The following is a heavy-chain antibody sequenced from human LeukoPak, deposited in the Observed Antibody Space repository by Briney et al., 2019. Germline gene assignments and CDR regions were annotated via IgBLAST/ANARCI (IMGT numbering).Heavy chain of an antibody. CDR2: IYHGGSA. V-gene: IGHV4-30-2*01. Sequence: QASQTLSLTCAVSGDSISSGGYSWSWIRQPPGKGLEWIGYIYHGGSAYYDPSLKSRVNISVDKSKNQFSLELGSVTAAGTAVYYCARYFSGGQFKWFDPWGQGTLVTVSS. J-gene: IGHJ5*02. CDR1: GDSISSGGYS. D-gene: IGHD1-26*01. CDR3: ARYFSGGQFKWFDP.